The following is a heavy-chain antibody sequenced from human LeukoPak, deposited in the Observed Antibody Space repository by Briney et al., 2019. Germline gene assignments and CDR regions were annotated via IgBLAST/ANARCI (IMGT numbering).Heavy chain of an antibody. Sequence: SETLSLTCTVSDDSISNYYWSWIRQPPGKGLEWIGYIYSSGTTNYNPSLKSRVTISVDTSKNLFSLKLTSVTAADTAVYYCARLRTADNYYYYYGMDVWGQGTTVTVSS. CDR2: IYSSGTT. J-gene: IGHJ6*02. CDR1: DDSISNYY. CDR3: ARLRTADNYYYYYGMDV. V-gene: IGHV4-59*01. D-gene: IGHD3-22*01.